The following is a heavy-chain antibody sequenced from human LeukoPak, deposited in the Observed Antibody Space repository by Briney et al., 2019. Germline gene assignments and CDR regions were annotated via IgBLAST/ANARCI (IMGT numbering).Heavy chain of an antibody. J-gene: IGHJ4*02. CDR1: GFTFSRYA. CDR3: ARGQRRHIDMAPSFDY. CDR2: IGGSGGAI. D-gene: IGHD5-24*01. Sequence: GGSLRLSCAASGFTFSRYAMSWVRQAPGKGLQWVSEIGGSGGAIYYADSVRGRFTVSRDNSKNTLYLQMNSLRGEDTAVYSCARGQRRHIDMAPSFDYWGQGTLVTVSS. V-gene: IGHV3-23*01.